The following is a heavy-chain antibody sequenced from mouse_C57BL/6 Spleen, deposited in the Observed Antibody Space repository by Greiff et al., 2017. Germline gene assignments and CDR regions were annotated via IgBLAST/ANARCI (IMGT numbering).Heavy chain of an antibody. V-gene: IGHV1-69*01. CDR1: GYTFTSYW. D-gene: IGHD2-3*01. J-gene: IGHJ4*01. Sequence: VQLQQPGAELVMPGASVKLSCKASGYTFTSYWMHWVKQRPGQGLEWIGEIDPSDSYTNYNQKFKGKATLTVDKSSSTAYMQLSSLTSEDSAVYYGARVDDGYFRAMDYWGQGTSVTVSS. CDR2: IDPSDSYT. CDR3: ARVDDGYFRAMDY.